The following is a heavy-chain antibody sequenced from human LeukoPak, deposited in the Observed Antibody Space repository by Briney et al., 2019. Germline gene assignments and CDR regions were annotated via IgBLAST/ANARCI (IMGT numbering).Heavy chain of an antibody. V-gene: IGHV3-11*01. CDR3: ARSPPTHYDFWSGYYRAKEEKAYYFDY. Sequence: PGGSLRLSCAASGFTFSDYYMSWIRQAPGKGLEWVSYISSSGSTIYYADSVKGRFTISRDNAKNSLYLQMNSLRAEDTAVYYCARSPPTHYDFWSGYYRAKEEKAYYFDYWGQGTLVTVSS. CDR1: GFTFSDYY. D-gene: IGHD3-3*01. J-gene: IGHJ4*02. CDR2: ISSSGSTI.